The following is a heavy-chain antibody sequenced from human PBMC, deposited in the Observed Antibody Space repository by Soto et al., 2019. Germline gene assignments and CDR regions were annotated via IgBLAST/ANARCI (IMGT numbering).Heavy chain of an antibody. CDR2: IYSGGST. CDR3: ARVSGTGGSSWDTQLYYYGMDV. D-gene: IGHD6-13*01. V-gene: IGHV3-66*01. J-gene: IGHJ6*02. CDR1: GFTVSSNY. Sequence: GGSLRLSCAASGFTVSSNYMSWVRQAPGKGLEWVSVIYSGGSTYYADSVKGRFTISRDNSKNTLYLQMNSLRAEDTAVYYCARVSGTGGSSWDTQLYYYGMDVWGQGTTVTVSS.